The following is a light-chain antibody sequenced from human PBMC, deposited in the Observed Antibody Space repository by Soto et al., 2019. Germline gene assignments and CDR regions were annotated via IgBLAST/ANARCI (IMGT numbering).Light chain of an antibody. Sequence: EIVLTQSPGTLSLSPGERATLSCRASQSVTNTYLAWYQQKPGQAPRLLIYDASSRATGIPDRFSGSGSGTDFTLTISSLEPEDFAAYYCQQRSYWITFGQGTRLEIK. J-gene: IGKJ5*01. CDR2: DAS. CDR1: QSVTNTY. V-gene: IGKV3D-20*02. CDR3: QQRSYWIT.